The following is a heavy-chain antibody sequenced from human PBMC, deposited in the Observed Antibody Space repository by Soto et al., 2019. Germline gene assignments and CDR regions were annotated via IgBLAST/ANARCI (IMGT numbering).Heavy chain of an antibody. Sequence: SETLSITCTVSGGSISNYYWNWIRQSPGKGLEWIGYVSYSGNINYSPSLKSRVTISVDTSKNQFSLNLTSVTAADTAVYYCARGSSGYFPTLFWFWGQGTLVTVS. V-gene: IGHV4-59*01. CDR2: VSYSGNI. J-gene: IGHJ4*01. D-gene: IGHD3-22*01. CDR3: ARGSSGYFPTLFWF. CDR1: GGSISNYY.